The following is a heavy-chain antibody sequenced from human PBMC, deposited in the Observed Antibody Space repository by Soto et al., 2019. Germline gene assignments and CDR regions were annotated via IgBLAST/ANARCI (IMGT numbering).Heavy chain of an antibody. V-gene: IGHV1-18*01. CDR1: GYSLTSDG. D-gene: IGHD2-2*03. CDR3: ARDGYCISTSCRPYDYSGMDV. J-gene: IGHJ6*02. CDR2: ISGYNGNT. Sequence: ASLKVSCKASGYSLTSDGSSWVRQTPGQGLEWMGWISGYNGNTNYAQKLQGRVTMTTDTSTSTAYMELRSLRSDDTAVYYCARDGYCISTSCRPYDYSGMDVWGQGTTVTVSS.